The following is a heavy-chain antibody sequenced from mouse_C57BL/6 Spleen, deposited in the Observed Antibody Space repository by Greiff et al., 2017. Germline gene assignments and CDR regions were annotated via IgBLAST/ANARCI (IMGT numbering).Heavy chain of an antibody. V-gene: IGHV1-82*01. D-gene: IGHD2-5*01. J-gene: IGHJ1*03. Sequence: QVQLQQSGPELVKPGASVKISCKASGYAFSSSWMNWVKQRPGKGLEWIGRIYPGDGDTNYNGKFKGKATLTADKSSSTAYIQLSSLTSEDSAVYFCARYYSNPYWYFDVWGTGTTVTVSS. CDR1: GYAFSSSW. CDR3: ARYYSNPYWYFDV. CDR2: IYPGDGDT.